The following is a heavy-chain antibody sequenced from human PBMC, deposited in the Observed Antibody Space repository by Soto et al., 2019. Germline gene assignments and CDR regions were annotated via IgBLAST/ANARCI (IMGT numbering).Heavy chain of an antibody. V-gene: IGHV4-39*01. J-gene: IGHJ5*01. CDR3: ARRERYYGSPGWFDP. D-gene: IGHD3-10*01. Sequence: QLQLRESGPGLVRPSETLSLTCSVSGASINNFAYYWGWIRQPPGKGLEWIGTVYYNENTYYNPSLRSRVAISVDTAKNQFSLSLRSVPAADTAVYFCARRERYYGSPGWFDPWGQGTLVTVSS. CDR1: GASINNFAYY. CDR2: VYYNENT.